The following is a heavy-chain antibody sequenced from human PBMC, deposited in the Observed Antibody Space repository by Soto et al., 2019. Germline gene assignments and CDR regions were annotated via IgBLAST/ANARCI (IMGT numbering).Heavy chain of an antibody. CDR3: ARGRDFWSGYSLWIWFDP. J-gene: IGHJ5*02. CDR2: INHSGST. Sequence: SQTLSLTCAVYGGSFSGYYWSWIRQPPGKGLEWIGEINHSGSTNYNPSLKSRVTISVDTSKNQFSLKLSSVTAADTAVYYCARGRDFWSGYSLWIWFDPWGQGTLVTVSS. D-gene: IGHD3-3*01. CDR1: GGSFSGYY. V-gene: IGHV4-34*01.